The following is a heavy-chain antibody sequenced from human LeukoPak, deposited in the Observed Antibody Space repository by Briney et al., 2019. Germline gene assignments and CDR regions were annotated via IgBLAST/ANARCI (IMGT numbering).Heavy chain of an antibody. Sequence: PSETLSLTCTVSGGSINTYYWSWIRQPLGKGLEWIGYLYNSGTTNYNPSLKSRVSISGDTSKNQFSLKLNSVTAADTAVYYCARRGVKTTRFDYWGQGILVTVSS. J-gene: IGHJ4*02. CDR2: LYNSGTT. CDR1: GGSINTYY. D-gene: IGHD1-1*01. V-gene: IGHV4-59*01. CDR3: ARRGVKTTRFDY.